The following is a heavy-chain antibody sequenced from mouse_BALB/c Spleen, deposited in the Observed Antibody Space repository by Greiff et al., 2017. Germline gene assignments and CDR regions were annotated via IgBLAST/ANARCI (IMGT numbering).Heavy chain of an antibody. CDR2: INPGSGGT. D-gene: IGHD2-4*01. CDR3: ARSPSGGLRGTGFAY. V-gene: IGHV1-54*01. Sequence: QVQLQQSGAELVRPGTSVKVSCKPSGYAFTNYLIEWVKQRPGQGLEWIGVINPGSGGTNYNEKFKVKATLTADKSSSTAYMQLSSLTSDDSAVYFCARSPSGGLRGTGFAYWAKGLWSLSLQ. J-gene: IGHJ3*01. CDR1: GYAFTNYL.